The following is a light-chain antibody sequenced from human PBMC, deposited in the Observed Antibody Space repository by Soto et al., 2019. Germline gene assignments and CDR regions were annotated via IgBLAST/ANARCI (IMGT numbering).Light chain of an antibody. CDR1: QSISSPY. Sequence: TLSCRASQSISSPYLAWYQQKPGQAPRLLIDGASSRATGVPDRFSGSGSGTDFTLTISRLEPEDFAVYYCQQYDSWTFG. V-gene: IGKV3-20*01. CDR3: QQYDSWT. J-gene: IGKJ1*01. CDR2: GAS.